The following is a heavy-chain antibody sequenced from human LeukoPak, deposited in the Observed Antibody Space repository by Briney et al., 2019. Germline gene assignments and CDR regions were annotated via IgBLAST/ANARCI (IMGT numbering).Heavy chain of an antibody. CDR2: IYYSGST. Sequence: PSETLSLTCTVSGGSISSYYWSWIWQPPGKGLEWIGYIYYSGSTNYNPSLKSRVTISVDTSKNQFSLKLSSVTAADTAVYYCARNFQTGLDVWGQGTTVTVSS. D-gene: IGHD2/OR15-2a*01. CDR3: ARNFQTGLDV. CDR1: GGSISSYY. V-gene: IGHV4-59*01. J-gene: IGHJ6*02.